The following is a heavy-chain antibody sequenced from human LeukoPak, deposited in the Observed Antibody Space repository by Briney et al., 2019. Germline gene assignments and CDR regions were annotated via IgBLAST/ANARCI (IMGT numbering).Heavy chain of an antibody. CDR2: IKGDGSDK. CDR1: GFTFSDYW. D-gene: IGHD5-24*01. Sequence: GGSLRLSCAASGFTFSDYWISWIRQAPGKGLEWVANIKGDGSDKYYVDSVRGRFTISRDNAKNSLFLQMNSLRVDDTATYYCARAGEMRYMDVWGKGTAVAVS. V-gene: IGHV3-7*01. CDR3: ARAGEMRYMDV. J-gene: IGHJ6*03.